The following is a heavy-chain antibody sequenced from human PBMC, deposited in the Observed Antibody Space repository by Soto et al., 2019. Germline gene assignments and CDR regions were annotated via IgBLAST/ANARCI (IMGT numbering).Heavy chain of an antibody. V-gene: IGHV4-61*01. Sequence: QVQLQESGPGLVKPSETLSLTCTVPGGSVNIGTYYWRWIRQPPGKGLEWIGFIHYSGTTNYQPSLKSRVTMSVATSKNQFSLKLTSVNAGDTAVYYCTRGGDAYKNRHWGQGTLVTVSS. CDR2: IHYSGTT. D-gene: IGHD2-21*01. CDR3: TRGGDAYKNRH. CDR1: GGSVNIGTYY. J-gene: IGHJ4*02.